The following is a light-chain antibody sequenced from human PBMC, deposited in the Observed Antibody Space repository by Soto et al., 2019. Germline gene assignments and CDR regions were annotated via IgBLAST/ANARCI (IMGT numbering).Light chain of an antibody. V-gene: IGKV1-5*01. CDR3: QQYNSYPWT. J-gene: IGKJ1*01. CDR1: QSISSW. Sequence: DIQMTQSPSTLSASVGDRVTITCRASQSISSWLAWYQQKPGKVPKLLIYDASSLKSGVPSRFSGSGSGTEFTLTISSLQPDDFATDYCQQYNSYPWTFGQGTKVEIK. CDR2: DAS.